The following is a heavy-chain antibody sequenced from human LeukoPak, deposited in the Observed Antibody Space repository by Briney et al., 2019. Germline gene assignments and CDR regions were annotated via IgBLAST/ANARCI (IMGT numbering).Heavy chain of an antibody. J-gene: IGHJ6*02. V-gene: IGHV3-7*01. D-gene: IGHD6-13*01. CDR2: IKQDGSEK. Sequence: GGSLRLSCAASGFTFSSYWMSWVRQAPGKGLEWVANIKQDGSEKYYVDSVKGRFTISRDNSKNTLYLQMNSLRAEDTAVYYCARTGIAAAGPWGYYYGMDVWGQGTTVTVSS. CDR1: GFTFSSYW. CDR3: ARTGIAAAGPWGYYYGMDV.